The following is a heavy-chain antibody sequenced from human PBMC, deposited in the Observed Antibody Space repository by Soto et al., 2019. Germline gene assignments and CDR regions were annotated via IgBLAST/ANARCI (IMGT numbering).Heavy chain of an antibody. Sequence: QVQLVQSGAEVKKPGDSVKVSCKASGYTFFNYGICWVRQAPGQGLEWMGWISAYNGNRNYAGKFQGRATMTTETSTSTAYMELRSLRSDDTAVYYCARDGITLAGSFDYWGQGTLVTVSS. D-gene: IGHD6-19*01. J-gene: IGHJ4*02. CDR2: ISAYNGNR. CDR1: GYTFFNYG. V-gene: IGHV1-18*01. CDR3: ARDGITLAGSFDY.